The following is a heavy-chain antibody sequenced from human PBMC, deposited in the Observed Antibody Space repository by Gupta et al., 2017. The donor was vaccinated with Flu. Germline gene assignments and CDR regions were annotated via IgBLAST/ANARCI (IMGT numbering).Heavy chain of an antibody. CDR1: GFTFSSYA. D-gene: IGHD1-1*01. CDR2: ISGSGGST. Sequence: EVQLFESGGGLVQPGGSLRLSCAASGFTFSSYAMSWVRQAPGKGLEWVSAISGSGGSTYYADSVKGRFTISRDNSKNTLYLQMNSLRAEDTAVYYCAKDSYRGYTKKGDAFDIWGQGTMVTGSS. V-gene: IGHV3-23*01. CDR3: AKDSYRGYTKKGDAFDI. J-gene: IGHJ3*02.